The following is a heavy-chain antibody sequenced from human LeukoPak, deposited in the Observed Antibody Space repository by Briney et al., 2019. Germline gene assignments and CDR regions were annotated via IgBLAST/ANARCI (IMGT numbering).Heavy chain of an antibody. CDR2: IYYSGST. Sequence: SETLSLTCTVSGGSISSYYWSWIRQPPGKGLEWIGYIYYSGSTNYNPSLKSRVTISVDTSKNQFSLKLSSVTAADTGGYYCAKVRRGGFFDYWAQGTLVTVSS. J-gene: IGHJ4*02. D-gene: IGHD3-10*01. CDR3: AKVRRGGFFDY. V-gene: IGHV4-59*01. CDR1: GGSISSYY.